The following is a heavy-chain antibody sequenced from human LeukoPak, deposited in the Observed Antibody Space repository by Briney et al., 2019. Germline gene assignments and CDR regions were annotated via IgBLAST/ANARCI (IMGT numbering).Heavy chain of an antibody. D-gene: IGHD3-22*01. J-gene: IGHJ4*02. CDR3: ARDLTEDSRGYHLFPPFDY. Sequence: ASVKVSCKASGYTFTSYYMHWVRQAPGQGLEWMGIINPSGGSTSYAQKFQGRVTMTRDTSTSTVYMELSSLRSEDTAVYYCARDLTEDSRGYHLFPPFDYWGQGTLVTVSS. CDR1: GYTFTSYY. V-gene: IGHV1-46*01. CDR2: INPSGGST.